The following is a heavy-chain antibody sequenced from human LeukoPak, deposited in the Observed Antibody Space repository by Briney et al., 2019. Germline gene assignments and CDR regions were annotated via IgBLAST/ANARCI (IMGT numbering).Heavy chain of an antibody. CDR1: GGSISGYY. Sequence: PSETLSLTCTVSGGSISGYYWSWIRQPPGKGLEWIGYMYYSESTSYNPSLKGRVTISIDTSKNQFSLKLSSVTAADTAVYYCARYGVYRGMDVWGQGTTVTVSS. J-gene: IGHJ6*02. D-gene: IGHD5-12*01. V-gene: IGHV4-59*01. CDR3: ARYGVYRGMDV. CDR2: MYYSEST.